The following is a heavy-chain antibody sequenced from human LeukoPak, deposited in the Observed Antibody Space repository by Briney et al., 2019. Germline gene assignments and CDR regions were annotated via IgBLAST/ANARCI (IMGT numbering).Heavy chain of an antibody. CDR1: GFTFRSHA. CDR2: IYENGVTT. D-gene: IGHD2-21*01. V-gene: IGHV3-23*01. Sequence: GGSLRLSCVGSGFTFRSHAMSWVRQAPEKGLEFVSGIYENGVTTYYADSVKGRFSISRDNSKNTLYLQMDSLRGEDTAVYYCAKDFRIGYSAHFDYWGQGALVTVSS. J-gene: IGHJ4*02. CDR3: AKDFRIGYSAHFDY.